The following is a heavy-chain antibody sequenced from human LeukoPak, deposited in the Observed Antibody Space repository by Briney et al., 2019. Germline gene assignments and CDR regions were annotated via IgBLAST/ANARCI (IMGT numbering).Heavy chain of an antibody. Sequence: GGSLRLSCAASGFTVSSNYMSWVRQAPGKGLEWVSVIYSGGSTDYADSVKGRFTTSRDTSKNTLYLQMNSLRVEDTAVYYCARSSHYDILTGYSEEDAFDIWGQGTMVTVSS. V-gene: IGHV3-53*01. CDR2: IYSGGST. J-gene: IGHJ3*02. CDR3: ARSSHYDILTGYSEEDAFDI. CDR1: GFTVSSNY. D-gene: IGHD3-9*01.